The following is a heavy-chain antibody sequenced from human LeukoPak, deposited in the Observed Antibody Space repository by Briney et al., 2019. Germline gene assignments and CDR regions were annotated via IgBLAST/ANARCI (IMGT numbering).Heavy chain of an antibody. J-gene: IGHJ4*02. Sequence: TGRSLRLSCVASGFTFSSYAIHWVRQAPGKGLEWVAVISYDGGNKYSADSVKGRFTISRDNSKNTVYLQMNSLRAGDTAVYYCARDLDTAAADYYFDYWGQGTLVTVSS. CDR3: ARDLDTAAADYYFDY. V-gene: IGHV3-30*04. CDR1: GFTFSSYA. CDR2: ISYDGGNK. D-gene: IGHD5-18*01.